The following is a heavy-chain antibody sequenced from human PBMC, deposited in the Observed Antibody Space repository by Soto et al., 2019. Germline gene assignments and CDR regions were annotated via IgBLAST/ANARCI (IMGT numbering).Heavy chain of an antibody. V-gene: IGHV4-39*01. CDR2: IYYSGST. J-gene: IGHJ4*02. D-gene: IGHD6-19*01. CDR3: ARPTYSSGWYFDY. CDR1: GGSISSSSYY. Sequence: SETLSLTCTVSGGSISSSSYYWGWIRQPPGKGLEWIGSIYYSGSTYYNPSLKSRVTISVDTSKNQFSLKLSSVTAADTAVYYCARPTYSSGWYFDYWGQGTLVT.